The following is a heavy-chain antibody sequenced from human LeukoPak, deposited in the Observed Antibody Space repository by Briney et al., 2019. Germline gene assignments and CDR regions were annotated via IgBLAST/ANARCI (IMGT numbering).Heavy chain of an antibody. Sequence: PGGTLRLSCAASGFTFSSYGMSWVRQAPGKGLEWVSGISGSGGRTYYADSVKGRFTISRDNSKNSLYLQMNSLTTEDTAFYYCAKDFGYCSSVSCGVDFWGQRTLVTVSS. CDR2: ISGSGGRT. D-gene: IGHD2-2*03. J-gene: IGHJ4*02. CDR1: GFTFSSYG. V-gene: IGHV3-23*01. CDR3: AKDFGYCSSVSCGVDF.